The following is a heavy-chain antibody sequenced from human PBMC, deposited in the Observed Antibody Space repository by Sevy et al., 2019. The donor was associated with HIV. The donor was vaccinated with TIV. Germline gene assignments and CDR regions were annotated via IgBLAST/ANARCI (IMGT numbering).Heavy chain of an antibody. CDR3: VSGAYYYEPRTENFDY. Sequence: GGSLRLSCAASGFTFSSYGMHWVRQAPGKGLEWVALIWYDGSNKYYADSVKGRFTISRDNSKNTLYLQMYSLGAEDTAVYYCVSGAYYYEPRTENFDYWGQGTLVTVSS. D-gene: IGHD3-22*01. V-gene: IGHV3-33*01. J-gene: IGHJ4*02. CDR2: IWYDGSNK. CDR1: GFTFSSYG.